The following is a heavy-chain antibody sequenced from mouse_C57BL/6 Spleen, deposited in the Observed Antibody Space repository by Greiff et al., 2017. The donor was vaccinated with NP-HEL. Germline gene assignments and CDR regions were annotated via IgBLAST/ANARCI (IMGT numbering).Heavy chain of an antibody. Sequence: QVQLQQSGAELVRPGASVKLSCKASGYTFTDYYINWVKQRPGQGLEWIARIYPGSGNTYYNEKFKGKATLTAEKSSSTAYMQLSSLTSEDAAVYFCAGSGDYGSSSWFAYWGQGTLVTVSA. CDR3: AGSGDYGSSSWFAY. CDR2: IYPGSGNT. V-gene: IGHV1-76*01. D-gene: IGHD1-1*01. J-gene: IGHJ3*01. CDR1: GYTFTDYY.